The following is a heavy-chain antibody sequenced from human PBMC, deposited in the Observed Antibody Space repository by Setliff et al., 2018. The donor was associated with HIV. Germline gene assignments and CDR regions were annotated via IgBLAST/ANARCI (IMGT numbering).Heavy chain of an antibody. J-gene: IGHJ5*02. V-gene: IGHV4-39*07. CDR2: MSHSGST. CDR1: GGSISSGTYY. D-gene: IGHD6-19*01. Sequence: KTSETLSLTCSVSGGSISSGTYYWGWIRQPPGKGLEWIGSMSHSGSTNYNPSLKSRVTISVDTSKNQFSLKLSSVTAEDTAVYYCAREFTSVAGTRPPFDPWGQGTLVTVSS. CDR3: AREFTSVAGTRPPFDP.